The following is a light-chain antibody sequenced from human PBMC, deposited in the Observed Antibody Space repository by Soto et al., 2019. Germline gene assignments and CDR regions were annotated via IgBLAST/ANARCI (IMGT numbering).Light chain of an antibody. CDR3: QQRTSWPLT. J-gene: IGKJ4*01. CDR2: DAS. Sequence: EIVLTQSPATLSLSLGERTTLSCRASQSVSNNLAWYQQKSGQAPRLLIYDASNRATGIPARFSGSGSGTDFTLTISSLDPEDLAVYYCQQRTSWPLTFGGGTKVDIK. CDR1: QSVSNN. V-gene: IGKV3-11*01.